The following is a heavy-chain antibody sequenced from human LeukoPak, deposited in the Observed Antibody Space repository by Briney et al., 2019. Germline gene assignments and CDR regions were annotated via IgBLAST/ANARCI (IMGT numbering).Heavy chain of an antibody. CDR1: GGTFSSYA. CDR3: AREKTGTRGYFDY. J-gene: IGHJ4*02. D-gene: IGHD1-7*01. V-gene: IGHV1-69*01. CDR2: IIPIFSTA. Sequence: SVKVSCKASGGTFSSYAISWVRQAPGQGLEWMGGIIPIFSTANYAQKFQGRVTITADESTSTAYMELSSLRSEDTAVYYCAREKTGTRGYFDYWGQGTLVTVSS.